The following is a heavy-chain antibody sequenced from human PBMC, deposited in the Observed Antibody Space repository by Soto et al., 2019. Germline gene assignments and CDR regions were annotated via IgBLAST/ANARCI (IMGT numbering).Heavy chain of an antibody. D-gene: IGHD3-3*01. CDR2: ISAYNGNT. CDR3: ARDLLRFLEWHDRDAFDI. V-gene: IGHV1-18*01. CDR1: GYTFTSYG. Sequence: QVQLVQSGAEVKKPGASVKVSCKASGYTFTSYGISWVRQAPGQGLEWMGWISAYNGNTNYAQKLQGRATMTTDTSTSTAYMELRSLGSDDTAVYYCARDLLRFLEWHDRDAFDIWGQGTMVTVSS. J-gene: IGHJ3*02.